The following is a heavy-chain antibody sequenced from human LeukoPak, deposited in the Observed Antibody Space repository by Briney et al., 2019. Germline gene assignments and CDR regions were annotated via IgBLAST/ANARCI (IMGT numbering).Heavy chain of an antibody. CDR2: IIPIFGTA. D-gene: IGHD3-10*01. V-gene: IGHV1-69*05. CDR3: ARGSVITMVRGVMRDFDY. CDR1: GYTFTSYY. Sequence: SVKVSCKASGYTFTSYYMHWVRQAPGQGLEWMGGIIPIFGTANYAQKFQGRVTITTDESTSTAYMELSSLRSEDTAVYYCARGSVITMVRGVMRDFDYWGQGTLVTVSS. J-gene: IGHJ4*02.